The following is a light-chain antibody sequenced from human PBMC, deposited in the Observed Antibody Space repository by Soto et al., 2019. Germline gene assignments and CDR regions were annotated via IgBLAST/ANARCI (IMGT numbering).Light chain of an antibody. Sequence: QSVLTQPASVSVSPGQSITISCTGTSSDVGGYNYVSWYQHHPGKAPKLMIYDVSNRPSGVSNRFSGPKSGNTASLTISGLQPEDEADYYCSSYTTSNTRQIVLGTGTKVTVL. V-gene: IGLV2-14*03. CDR1: SSDVGGYNY. J-gene: IGLJ1*01. CDR2: DVS. CDR3: SSYTTSNTRQIV.